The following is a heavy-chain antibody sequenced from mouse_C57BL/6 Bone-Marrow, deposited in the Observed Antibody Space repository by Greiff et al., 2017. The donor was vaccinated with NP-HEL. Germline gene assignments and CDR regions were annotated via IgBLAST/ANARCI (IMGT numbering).Heavy chain of an antibody. D-gene: IGHD3-2*02. V-gene: IGHV12-3*01. CDR1: GFPITSGYY. Sequence: KLVESGPGLVKPSQSLFLTCSITGFPITSGYYWIWIRQSPGKPLEWMGYITHSGETFYNPSLQSPISITRETSKNQFFLQLNSVTREDTAMYDGEDYSSDYGDIDYWGQGTTLTVSS. CDR2: ITHSGET. J-gene: IGHJ2*01. CDR3: EDYSSDYGDIDY.